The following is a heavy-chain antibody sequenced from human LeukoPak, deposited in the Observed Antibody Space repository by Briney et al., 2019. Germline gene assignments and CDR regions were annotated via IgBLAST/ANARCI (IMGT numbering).Heavy chain of an antibody. D-gene: IGHD1-26*01. J-gene: IGHJ5*02. CDR1: GFTFTDYW. V-gene: IGHV3-74*01. CDR2: IDIDGSTK. Sequence: GGSLRLSCAASGFTFTDYWMHWVRRVPGKGLAWVSQIDIDGSTKNYADSVKGRFTISRDNAKNSLYLQMNSLRAEDTAVYYCARGTYGLRIDNWFDPWGQGTLVTVSS. CDR3: ARGTYGLRIDNWFDP.